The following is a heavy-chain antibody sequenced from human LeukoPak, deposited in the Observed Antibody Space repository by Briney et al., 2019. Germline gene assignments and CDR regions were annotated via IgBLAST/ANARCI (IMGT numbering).Heavy chain of an antibody. CDR1: GSSITSVYY. CDR3: ARPLYCSSTSCSDAFDI. V-gene: IGHV4-38-2*01. D-gene: IGHD2-2*01. Sequence: SETLSLTCAVSGSSITSVYYWGWIRQPPGKGLEWIGSIHHSRITYYRPSLKSRVTISVDTSKNQFSLKMRSVTAADTAIYYCARPLYCSSTSCSDAFDIWGQGTLVTVSS. CDR2: IHHSRIT. J-gene: IGHJ3*02.